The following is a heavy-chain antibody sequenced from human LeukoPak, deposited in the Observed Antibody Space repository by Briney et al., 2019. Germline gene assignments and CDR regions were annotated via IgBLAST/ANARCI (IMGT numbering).Heavy chain of an antibody. J-gene: IGHJ6*02. CDR3: AIMQLWSPDV. CDR2: ISSSSSYI. D-gene: IGHD5-18*01. V-gene: IGHV3-21*01. CDR1: GFTFSSYS. Sequence: GGSLRLSCAASGFTFSSYSMNWVRQAPGKGLEWVASISSSSSYIYYAGSVKGRFTISRDNAKNSLYLQMNSLRVEDTAVYYCAIMQLWSPDVWGQGTTVTVSS.